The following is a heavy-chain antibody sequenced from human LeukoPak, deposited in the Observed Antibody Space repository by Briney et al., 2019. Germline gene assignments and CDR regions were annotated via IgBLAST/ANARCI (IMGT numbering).Heavy chain of an antibody. D-gene: IGHD3-3*01. V-gene: IGHV1-2*02. Sequence: GASVNVSCKASGYTFTGYYMHWVRQAPGQGLEWMGWINPNSGGTNYAQKFQGRVTMTRDTSISTAYMELSRLSSDDTAVYYCARDPSISDFWSGYEYYFDYWGQGTLVTVSS. CDR2: INPNSGGT. CDR1: GYTFTGYY. CDR3: ARDPSISDFWSGYEYYFDY. J-gene: IGHJ4*02.